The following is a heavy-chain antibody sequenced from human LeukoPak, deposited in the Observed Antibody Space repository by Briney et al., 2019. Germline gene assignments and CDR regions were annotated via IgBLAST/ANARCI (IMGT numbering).Heavy chain of an antibody. J-gene: IGHJ4*02. CDR1: GTSISTSNW. CDR3: ARAALPPAAGTVIDY. CDR2: IYHGGST. D-gene: IGHD6-13*01. V-gene: IGHV4-4*02. Sequence: PSGTLSLTCAASGTSISTSNWWSWVRQPPGKGLEWIAEIYHGGSTNYNPSLKSRVTISVDKSKNQFSLKLRSVTAADTAVYYCARAALPPAAGTVIDYWGQGTLVTVSS.